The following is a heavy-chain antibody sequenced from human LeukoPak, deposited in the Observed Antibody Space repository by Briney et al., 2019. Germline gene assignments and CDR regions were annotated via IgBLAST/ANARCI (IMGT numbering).Heavy chain of an antibody. J-gene: IGHJ1*01. V-gene: IGHV3-23*01. CDR3: AKLNGWSSVGEYFQH. CDR1: GFTFSSYA. Sequence: PGGSLRLAGAASGFTFSSYAMSWVLQAPGKGLEGVSGISGSGGSTYYADSVKGRFTIYRDNSRNTLYFQMNSLRAEDTTVYYCAKLNGWSSVGEYFQHWGQGTLVTVSS. D-gene: IGHD6-19*01. CDR2: ISGSGGST.